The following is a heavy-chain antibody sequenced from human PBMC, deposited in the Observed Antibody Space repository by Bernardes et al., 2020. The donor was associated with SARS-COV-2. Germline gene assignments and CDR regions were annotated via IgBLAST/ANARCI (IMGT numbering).Heavy chain of an antibody. D-gene: IGHD3-10*01. CDR3: ARYDNWNPHTLLWFGDHAGGMDV. CDR1: GYTFTGYY. V-gene: IGHV1-2*02. J-gene: IGHJ6*02. Sequence: ASVKVSCKASGYTFTGYYMHWVRQAPGQGLEWMGWINPYSGGTNYAQKLQGRVTMTRDTSISTAYMELSRLRSDDTAVYYCARYDNWNPHTLLWFGDHAGGMDVWGQRTTVTVAS. CDR2: INPYSGGT.